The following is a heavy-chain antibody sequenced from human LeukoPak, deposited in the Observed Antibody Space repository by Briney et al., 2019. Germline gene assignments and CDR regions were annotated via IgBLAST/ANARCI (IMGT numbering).Heavy chain of an antibody. CDR3: AREDGYSSSWYSDY. CDR1: GFIFNNYV. V-gene: IGHV3-23*01. D-gene: IGHD6-13*01. CDR2: ISGSGVHT. J-gene: IGHJ4*02. Sequence: PGGSLRLSCAASGFIFNNYVMNWVRQAPGKGLEWVSSISGSGVHTYYADSVKGRFTISRDNTKNSLYLQMNSLTAEDTAVYYCAREDGYSSSWYSDYWGQGTLVTVSS.